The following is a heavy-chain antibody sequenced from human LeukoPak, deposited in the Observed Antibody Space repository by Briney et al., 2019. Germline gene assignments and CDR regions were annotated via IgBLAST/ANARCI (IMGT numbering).Heavy chain of an antibody. Sequence: EASVKVSCKASGGTFSSYAISLVRQAPGQGLEWMGRIIPIFGTANYAQKFQGRVTITTDESTSTAYMELSSLRSEDTAVYYCARDVPYGGPIDYWGQGTLVTVSS. V-gene: IGHV1-69*05. CDR3: ARDVPYGGPIDY. CDR2: IIPIFGTA. D-gene: IGHD4/OR15-4a*01. J-gene: IGHJ4*02. CDR1: GGTFSSYA.